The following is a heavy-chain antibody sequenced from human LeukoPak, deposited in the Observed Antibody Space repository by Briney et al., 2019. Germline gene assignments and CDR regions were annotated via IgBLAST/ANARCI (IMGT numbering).Heavy chain of an antibody. CDR1: GFTVSSNY. Sequence: GGSLRLSCAASGFTVSSNYMSWVRHAPGEGLEWGSVIYSGGSTYYSDSVMGRFTISRDNSENTLYLQMNSLRAEDTAVYYCARSGSEDGYNRYFDYWGQGTLVTVSS. CDR3: ARSGSEDGYNRYFDY. D-gene: IGHD5-24*01. J-gene: IGHJ4*02. CDR2: IYSGGST. V-gene: IGHV3-53*01.